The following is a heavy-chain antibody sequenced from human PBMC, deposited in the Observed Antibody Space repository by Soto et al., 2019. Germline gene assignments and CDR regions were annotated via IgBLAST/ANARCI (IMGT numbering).Heavy chain of an antibody. Sequence: SETMSLTCTVAWGTFRHNDCRCILQPPGKALEWIGHTYYGGTPYYNPSLKSRVIISVDRSKNQFSLRLTSVTVADTAVYFCASFSTLGKDYGVDVWGQGTTVTVSS. D-gene: IGHD3-3*02. CDR3: ASFSTLGKDYGVDV. J-gene: IGHJ6*02. CDR2: TYYGGTP. V-gene: IGHV4-59*04. CDR1: WGTFRHND.